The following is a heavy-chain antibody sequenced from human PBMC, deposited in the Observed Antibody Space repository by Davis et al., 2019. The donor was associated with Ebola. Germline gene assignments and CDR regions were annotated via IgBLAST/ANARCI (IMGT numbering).Heavy chain of an antibody. Sequence: AASVQVSCKASGYTFPRYGISWVRQAPGQGLEWMGWISSYNGNTNYAQNLQGRVTMTTDTSTSTAYMEVRSLRYDDTAVYYCARAVTMVLPSGWFDPWGQGTLVTVSS. D-gene: IGHD3-10*01. CDR1: GYTFPRYG. V-gene: IGHV1-18*01. J-gene: IGHJ5*02. CDR2: ISSYNGNT. CDR3: ARAVTMVLPSGWFDP.